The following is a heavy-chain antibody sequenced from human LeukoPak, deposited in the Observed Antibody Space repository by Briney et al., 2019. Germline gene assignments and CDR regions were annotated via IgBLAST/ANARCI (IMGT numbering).Heavy chain of an antibody. CDR2: INHSGST. J-gene: IGHJ4*02. CDR1: GGSFSGYY. D-gene: IGHD3-9*01. CDR3: AGRGKAKRLLRYFDWTIDY. V-gene: IGHV4-34*01. Sequence: PSETLSLTCAVYGGSFSGYYWSWIRQPPGKGLEWIGEINHSGSTNYNPSLKSRVTVSVDTSKNQFSLKLSSVTAADTAVYYCAGRGKAKRLLRYFDWTIDYWGQGTLVTVSS.